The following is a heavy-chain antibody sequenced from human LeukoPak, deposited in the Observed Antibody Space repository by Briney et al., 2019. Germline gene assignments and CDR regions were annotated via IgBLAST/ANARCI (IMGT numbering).Heavy chain of an antibody. CDR3: AREYVYAFDS. D-gene: IGHD2/OR15-2a*01. V-gene: IGHV3-48*01. CDR2: ISGDGNAK. Sequence: GGSLRLSCAASGFSFSSYSINWVRQAPGKGLEWVSYISGDGNAKHYTDSVKGRFTISRDNAKNALYLQMNSLRAEDTAVYFCAREYVYAFDSWGQGTLVTVSS. J-gene: IGHJ4*02. CDR1: GFSFSSYS.